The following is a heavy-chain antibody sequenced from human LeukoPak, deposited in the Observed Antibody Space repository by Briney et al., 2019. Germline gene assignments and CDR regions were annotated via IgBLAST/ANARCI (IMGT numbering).Heavy chain of an antibody. CDR2: ISYDGSNK. D-gene: IGHD3-10*01. V-gene: IGHV3-30-3*01. Sequence: GGSLRLSCAASGFTFSSYAMHWVRQTPGKGLEWVAVISYDGSNKYYADSVKGRFTISRDNSKNTLYLQMNSLRAEDTAVYYCAREYYYGSGSLYGMDVWGQGTTVTVSS. J-gene: IGHJ6*02. CDR3: AREYYYGSGSLYGMDV. CDR1: GFTFSSYA.